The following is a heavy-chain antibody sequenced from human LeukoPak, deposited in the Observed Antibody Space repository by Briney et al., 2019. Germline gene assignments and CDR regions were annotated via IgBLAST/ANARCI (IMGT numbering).Heavy chain of an antibody. Sequence: GGSLRLSCAASGFTFSNAWMSWVRQAPGKGLEWVGRIKSKTDGGTTDYAVPVKGRFTISRDDSKNTLYLQMNSLRAEDTAVYYCVKGHYYGSGSLDYWGQGTLVTVSS. CDR3: VKGHYYGSGSLDY. CDR1: GFTFSNAW. J-gene: IGHJ4*02. CDR2: IKSKTDGGTT. V-gene: IGHV3-15*01. D-gene: IGHD3-10*01.